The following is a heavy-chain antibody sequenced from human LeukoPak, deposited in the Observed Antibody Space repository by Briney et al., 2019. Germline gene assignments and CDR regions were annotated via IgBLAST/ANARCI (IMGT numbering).Heavy chain of an antibody. CDR1: GGSISSGSYY. Sequence: PSQTLSLTCTVSGGSISSGSYYWSWIRQPPAKGLEWIGRIYTSGSTNYNPSLKSRVTISVDTSKNQFSLKLSSVTAADTAVYYCARDPLFDYWGQGTLVTVSP. CDR2: IYTSGST. CDR3: ARDPLFDY. V-gene: IGHV4-61*02. J-gene: IGHJ4*02.